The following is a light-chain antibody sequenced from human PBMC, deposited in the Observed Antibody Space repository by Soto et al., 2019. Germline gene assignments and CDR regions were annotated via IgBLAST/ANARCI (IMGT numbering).Light chain of an antibody. CDR3: QQYGSSSFT. J-gene: IGKJ2*01. Sequence: EIVLTQSPATLSLSPGEGATLSCRASHSVASTYLAWYQQKPGLAPRLIIYGASNRASGTPDRFSGGGSGTDFTLTISRLEPEDFAVYYCQQYGSSSFTFGNGTKLEIK. CDR1: HSVASTY. CDR2: GAS. V-gene: IGKV3-20*01.